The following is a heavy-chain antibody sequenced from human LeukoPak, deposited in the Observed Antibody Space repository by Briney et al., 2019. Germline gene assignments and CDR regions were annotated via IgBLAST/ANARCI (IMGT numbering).Heavy chain of an antibody. J-gene: IGHJ4*02. CDR1: GGSFSGYY. D-gene: IGHD1-1*01. CDR2: INHSGST. CDR3: ARRAYSAAYWKHFDY. V-gene: IGHV4-34*01. Sequence: SETLSLTCAVSGGSFSGYYWNWIRQPPGKGLEWIGEINHSGSTNYNSSLKSRVTIFVDTSKNQFSLKLNSVTAADTAVYFCARRAYSAAYWKHFDYWGQGTLVTVSS.